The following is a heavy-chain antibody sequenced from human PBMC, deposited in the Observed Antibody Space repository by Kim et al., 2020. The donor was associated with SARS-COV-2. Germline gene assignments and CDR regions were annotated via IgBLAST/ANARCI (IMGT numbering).Heavy chain of an antibody. CDR3: LAEIGSRSFDH. CDR1: GFTFSAHA. J-gene: IGHJ4*02. V-gene: IGHV3-30*04. D-gene: IGHD3-10*01. Sequence: GGSLRLSCAASGFTFSAHALHWVRQAPGKGLEWVAHIAYDGSHISYPDSVKGRFISSRDDTKSPLYLQMNSLRPEDTAVYYCLAEIGSRSFDHWGQGPLVTVSS. CDR2: IAYDGSHI.